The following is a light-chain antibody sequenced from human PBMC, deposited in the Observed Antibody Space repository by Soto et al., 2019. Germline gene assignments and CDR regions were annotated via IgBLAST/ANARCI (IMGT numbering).Light chain of an antibody. V-gene: IGLV3-21*02. Sequence: SYELTQPPSVSVAPGQTATISCGENNIDSRTVHWYQQKPGQAPLLVVYDNSFRPSGIPNRFSGSTSGNTATLTISRVEAGDEADYYCQVWDNVDDHIYVFGTGTKLTVL. J-gene: IGLJ1*01. CDR3: QVWDNVDDHIYV. CDR2: DNS. CDR1: NIDSRT.